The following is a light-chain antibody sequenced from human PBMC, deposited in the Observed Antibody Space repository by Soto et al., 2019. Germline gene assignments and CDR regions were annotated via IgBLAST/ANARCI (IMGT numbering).Light chain of an antibody. Sequence: QSVLTQPPSASGSPGQSVTISCTGTSSDVGGYNYVSWYQQHPGKAPKLMIYEVSKRPSGVPDRFSGSKSGNTASLTVSGRQAEDEADYYCSSYAGSNNGVFGGGTKLTVL. J-gene: IGLJ3*02. CDR2: EVS. CDR3: SSYAGSNNGV. CDR1: SSDVGGYNY. V-gene: IGLV2-8*01.